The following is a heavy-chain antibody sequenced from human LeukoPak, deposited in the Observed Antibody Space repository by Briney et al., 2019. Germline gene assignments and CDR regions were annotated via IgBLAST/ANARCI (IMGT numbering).Heavy chain of an antibody. D-gene: IGHD4-17*01. CDR1: GFTFSSYS. Sequence: GGSLRLSCAASGFTFSSYSMNWVRQAPGKGLEWVSGISKSGYNTYYADSVAGRLTISRDNSKNTLYLQMNSLRADDTAVYYCAAAVTTGRAEHYWGQGTLVTVSS. CDR2: ISKSGYNT. CDR3: AAAVTTGRAEHY. J-gene: IGHJ4*02. V-gene: IGHV3-23*05.